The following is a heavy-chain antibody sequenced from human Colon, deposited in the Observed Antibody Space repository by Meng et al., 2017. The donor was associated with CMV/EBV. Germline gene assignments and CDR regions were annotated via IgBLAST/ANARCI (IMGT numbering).Heavy chain of an antibody. CDR1: GYIFNHYG. V-gene: IGHV1-18*01. CDR3: ARGSDYSNYVPIDS. J-gene: IGHJ4*02. CDR2: ISGFNGKT. Sequence: ASVKVSCKASGYIFNHYGLNWVRQAPGQGLEWLGWISGFNGKTYFAQNFQDRLTLTTDTSANTGYMELRGLTSDDTAVYYCARGSDYSNYVPIDSWGQGTLVTVPQ. D-gene: IGHD4-11*01.